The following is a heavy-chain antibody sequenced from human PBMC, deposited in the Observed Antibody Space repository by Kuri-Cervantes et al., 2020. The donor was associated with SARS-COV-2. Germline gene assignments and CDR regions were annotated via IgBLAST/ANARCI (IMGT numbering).Heavy chain of an antibody. Sequence: GGSLRLSCAASGFTFSSYAMHWVRQAPGKGLEWVALTSFDGTKKYYADSVRGRVTISRDNSKNTLYLQMNSLRAEDTAVYYCARDLYFWSGYYYYYYGMDVWGQGTTVTVSS. V-gene: IGHV3-30*14. D-gene: IGHD3-3*01. CDR3: ARDLYFWSGYYYYYYGMDV. J-gene: IGHJ6*02. CDR1: GFTFSSYA. CDR2: TSFDGTKK.